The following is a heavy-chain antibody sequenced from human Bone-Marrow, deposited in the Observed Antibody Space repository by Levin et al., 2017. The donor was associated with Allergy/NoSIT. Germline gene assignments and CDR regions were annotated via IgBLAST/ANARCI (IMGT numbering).Heavy chain of an antibody. D-gene: IGHD3-16*01. Sequence: GESLKISCKSSGYTFHSFYIHWVRQAPGQGLEWMAIVNPSSGFTTYAENFQGRVTMTSDTSTGTVYMELNSLKSDDTAVYYCARAGGSSLGHFDYWGQGTQVTVSS. V-gene: IGHV1-46*02. J-gene: IGHJ4*02. CDR1: GYTFHSFY. CDR2: VNPSSGFT. CDR3: ARAGGSSLGHFDY.